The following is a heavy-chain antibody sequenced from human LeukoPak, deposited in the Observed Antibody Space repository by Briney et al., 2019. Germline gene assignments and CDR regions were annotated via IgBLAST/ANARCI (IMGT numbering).Heavy chain of an antibody. J-gene: IGHJ4*02. CDR3: ARDSSGWYEGFDY. CDR2: IYYSGST. D-gene: IGHD6-19*01. Sequence: SETLSLTCTVSGGSISSYYWSWIRQPPGNGLDWIGYIYYSGSTNYNPSLKSRVTISVDTSKNQFSLKLSSVTAADTAVYYCARDSSGWYEGFDYWGQGTLVTVSS. CDR1: GGSISSYY. V-gene: IGHV4-59*12.